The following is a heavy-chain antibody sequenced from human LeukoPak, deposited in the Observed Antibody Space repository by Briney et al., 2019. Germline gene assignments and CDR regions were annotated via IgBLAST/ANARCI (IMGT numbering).Heavy chain of an antibody. D-gene: IGHD5-18*01. CDR2: IYHSGST. CDR3: ARGGGSHSYGPLGY. Sequence: SQTLSLTCTVSGGSISSGGYYWSWIRQPPGKGLEWIRYIYHSGSTYYNPSLKSRVTISVDRSKNQFSLKLSSVTAADTAVYYCARGGGSHSYGPLGYWGQGTLVTVSS. CDR1: GGSISSGGYY. V-gene: IGHV4-30-2*01. J-gene: IGHJ4*02.